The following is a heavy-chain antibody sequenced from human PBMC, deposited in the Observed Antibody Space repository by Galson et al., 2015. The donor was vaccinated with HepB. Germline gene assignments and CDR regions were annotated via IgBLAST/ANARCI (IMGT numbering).Heavy chain of an antibody. Sequence: SLRLSCAASGFTFSSYAMHWVRQAPGKGLEWVAVISYDGSNKYYADSVKGRFTISRDNSKNTLYLQMNSLRAEDTAVYYCARPRGQWEPYRKPAYWGQGTLVTVSS. D-gene: IGHD1-26*01. CDR2: ISYDGSNK. J-gene: IGHJ4*02. CDR3: ARPRGQWEPYRKPAY. CDR1: GFTFSSYA. V-gene: IGHV3-30*04.